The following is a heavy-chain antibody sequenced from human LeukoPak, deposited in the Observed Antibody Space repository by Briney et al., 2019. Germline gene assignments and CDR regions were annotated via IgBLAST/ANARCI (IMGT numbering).Heavy chain of an antibody. CDR1: GFTFSTYS. V-gene: IGHV3-48*04. J-gene: IGHJ3*02. Sequence: GGSLRLSCAASGFTFSTYSMNWVRQAPGKGLEWISYISSSSNTIYYADSVKGRFTISRDNAKNSLYLQMNSLRAEDTAVYYCARDGYYYDSSGYYIDAFDIWGQGTMVTVSS. CDR3: ARDGYYYDSSGYYIDAFDI. CDR2: ISSSSNTI. D-gene: IGHD3-22*01.